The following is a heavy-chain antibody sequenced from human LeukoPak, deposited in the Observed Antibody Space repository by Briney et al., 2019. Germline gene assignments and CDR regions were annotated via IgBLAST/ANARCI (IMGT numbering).Heavy chain of an antibody. J-gene: IGHJ3*02. D-gene: IGHD6-6*01. CDR1: VFRFSDHW. Sequence: GGSLRLPCTASVFRFSDHWMTWVRQAPGKGLEFVANIKEDGREKYFVDSVKGRFTISRDNAKSSLYLQMYSLRAEDTAVYYCARGGRPFYCPGDIWGQGTMVTVSS. CDR2: IKEDGREK. V-gene: IGHV3-7*01. CDR3: ARGGRPFYCPGDI.